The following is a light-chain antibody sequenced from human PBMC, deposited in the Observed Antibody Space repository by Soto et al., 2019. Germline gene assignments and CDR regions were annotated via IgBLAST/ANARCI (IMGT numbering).Light chain of an antibody. Sequence: ENVLTQSPGTLSLFPGERATLSCRASQSITLNYLAWYQQKPGQAPRLLISGASSRATGIPDRFSGSGSGTDFTLTTSRLEPEDFAVYYCQQYGSSPYTFGQGTKVESK. CDR1: QSITLNY. CDR2: GAS. J-gene: IGKJ2*01. CDR3: QQYGSSPYT. V-gene: IGKV3-20*01.